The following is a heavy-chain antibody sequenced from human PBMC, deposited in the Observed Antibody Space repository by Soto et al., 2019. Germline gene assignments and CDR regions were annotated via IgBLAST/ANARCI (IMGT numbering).Heavy chain of an antibody. V-gene: IGHV1-46*01. Sequence: ASVKVSCKASGYTFTGYYMHWVRQAPGQGLEWMGIINPSGGSTSYAQKFQGRVTMTRDTSTSTVYMELSSLRSEDTAVYYCARGSVYYDSSGYYSPAYYYYGMDVWRQGTTVTVSS. CDR2: INPSGGST. J-gene: IGHJ6*02. CDR1: GYTFTGYY. CDR3: ARGSVYYDSSGYYSPAYYYYGMDV. D-gene: IGHD3-22*01.